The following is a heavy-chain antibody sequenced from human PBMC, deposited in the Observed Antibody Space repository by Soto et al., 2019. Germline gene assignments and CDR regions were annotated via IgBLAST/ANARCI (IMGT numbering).Heavy chain of an antibody. CDR2: INPIGGRA. J-gene: IGHJ3*02. D-gene: IGHD3-3*01. CDR3: ARCITIFGVDRDAFDI. Sequence: ASVKVSCKASGYTFTSYYMHWVRQAPGQGLEGMGRINPIGGRASYAQTFQGRVTMTADTSTSTAYMELSSLRSEDTAVYYCARCITIFGVDRDAFDIWGQGTMVTVSS. CDR1: GYTFTSYY. V-gene: IGHV1-46*01.